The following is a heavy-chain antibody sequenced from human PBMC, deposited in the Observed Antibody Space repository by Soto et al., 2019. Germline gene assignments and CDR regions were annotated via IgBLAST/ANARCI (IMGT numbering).Heavy chain of an antibody. CDR3: AKEGEYSGYEFDY. J-gene: IGHJ4*02. V-gene: IGHV3-30*18. CDR2: ISYDGSNK. Sequence: GGSLRLSCAASGFTFSSYGMHWVRQAPGKGLEWVAVISYDGSNKYYADSVKGRFTISRDNSKNTLYLQMNSLRAEDTAVYYCAKEGEYSGYEFDYWGQGTLVTVSS. D-gene: IGHD5-12*01. CDR1: GFTFSSYG.